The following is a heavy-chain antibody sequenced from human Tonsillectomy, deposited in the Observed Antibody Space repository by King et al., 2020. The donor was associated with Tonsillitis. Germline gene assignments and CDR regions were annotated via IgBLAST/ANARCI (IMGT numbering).Heavy chain of an antibody. CDR2: ISYDGGNK. J-gene: IGHJ4*02. CDR3: ARDGYYYGSGSLMGPDY. Sequence: VQLVESGGGVVQPGRSLRLSCAASGFSLSNYAMHWVRQAPGKGLEWVAVISYDGGNKYFADSVKGRFTISRANSKNTLYLQMNSLRAEDTAVYYCARDGYYYGSGSLMGPDYWGQGTLVTVSS. V-gene: IGHV3-30*04. D-gene: IGHD3-10*01. CDR1: GFSLSNYA.